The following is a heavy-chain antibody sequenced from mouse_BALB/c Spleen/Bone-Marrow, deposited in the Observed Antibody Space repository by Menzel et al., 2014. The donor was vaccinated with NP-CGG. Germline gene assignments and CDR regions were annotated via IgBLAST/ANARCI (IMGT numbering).Heavy chain of an antibody. CDR3: ARGRDRYDDAMDY. CDR1: GFTFSGYA. CDR2: ISSGGST. Sequence: EVKVEESGGGLVKPGGSLKLSCAASGFTFSGYAMSWVRQTPEKRLEWVASISSGGSTYYPDSVKGRFTISRDNARNILYLQMSSLRSEDTAMYYCARGRDRYDDAMDYWGQGTSVTVSS. D-gene: IGHD2-14*01. V-gene: IGHV5-6-5*01. J-gene: IGHJ4*01.